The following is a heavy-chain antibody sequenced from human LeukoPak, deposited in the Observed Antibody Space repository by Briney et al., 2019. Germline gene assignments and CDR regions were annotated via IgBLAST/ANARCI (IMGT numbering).Heavy chain of an antibody. CDR3: ARDRKRQWLVEYYYYGMDV. V-gene: IGHV1-2*04. Sequence: ASVKVSCKASGHTFTGYYMHWVRQAPGQGLEWMGWINPNSGGTNYAQKFQGWVTMTRDTSISTAYMELSRLRSDDTAVYYCARDRKRQWLVEYYYYGMDVWGQGTTDTVSS. D-gene: IGHD6-19*01. CDR1: GHTFTGYY. J-gene: IGHJ6*02. CDR2: INPNSGGT.